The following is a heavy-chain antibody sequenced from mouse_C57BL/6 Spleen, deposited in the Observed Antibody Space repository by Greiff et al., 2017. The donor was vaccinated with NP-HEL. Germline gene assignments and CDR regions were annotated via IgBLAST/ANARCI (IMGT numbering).Heavy chain of an antibody. D-gene: IGHD1-1*01. CDR2: INPSSGYT. V-gene: IGHV1-7*01. CDR3: ATESDYYGSYYYAMDY. CDR1: GYTFTSYW. Sequence: VQLVESGAELAKPGASVKLSCKASGYTFTSYWMHWVKQRPGQGLEWIGYINPSSGYTKYNQKFKDKATLTADKSSSTAYMQLSSLTYEDSAVYYCATESDYYGSYYYAMDYWGQGTSVTVSS. J-gene: IGHJ4*01.